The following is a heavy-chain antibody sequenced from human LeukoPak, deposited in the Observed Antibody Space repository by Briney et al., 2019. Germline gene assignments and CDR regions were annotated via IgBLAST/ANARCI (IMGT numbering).Heavy chain of an antibody. CDR1: GGSINSYY. V-gene: IGHV4-59*13. CDR3: ARLSRIAAAGAYFYHSMDV. Sequence: SETLSLTCTVSGGSINSYYWSWIRQPPGKGLEWIGFVYYSGSINYNPSLKSRVTISVDTSNNQFSLKLSSVTAADTAVYYCARLSRIAAAGAYFYHSMDVWGKGTTVTVSS. J-gene: IGHJ6*04. D-gene: IGHD6-13*01. CDR2: VYYSGSI.